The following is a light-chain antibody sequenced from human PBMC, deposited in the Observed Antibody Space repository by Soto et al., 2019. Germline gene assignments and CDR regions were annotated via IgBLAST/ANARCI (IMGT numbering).Light chain of an antibody. Sequence: QSVLTQPASVSGSPGQSITISCTGTSSDVGSYNLVSWYQQHPGKAPKLMIYEGSKRPSGVSNRFSGSKSGNTASLTISGLQAEDEADYYCCSYTSSSTLVVFGGGTKLTV. CDR1: SSDVGSYNL. CDR2: EGS. CDR3: CSYTSSSTLVV. V-gene: IGLV2-23*01. J-gene: IGLJ2*01.